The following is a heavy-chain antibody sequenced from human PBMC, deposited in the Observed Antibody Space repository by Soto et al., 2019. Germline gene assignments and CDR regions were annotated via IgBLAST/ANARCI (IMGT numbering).Heavy chain of an antibody. CDR2: FDLEEGET. CDR3: TTQAFNI. J-gene: IGHJ3*02. CDR1: GYTLTELS. Sequence: ASVKVSCKVSGYTLTELSTQWVRQAPGKGLEWMGGFDLEEGETFYAQKFQGRVTMTEDTSTDTAYMELSSLRSEDTAVYYCTTQAFNIWGLGTLVTV. V-gene: IGHV1-24*01.